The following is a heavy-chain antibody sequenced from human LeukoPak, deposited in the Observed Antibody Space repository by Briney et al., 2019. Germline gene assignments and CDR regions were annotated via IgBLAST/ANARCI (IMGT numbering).Heavy chain of an antibody. V-gene: IGHV4-59*01. CDR3: ARDGGIVGATPYFDY. CDR2: IYYSGST. Sequence: SETLSLXCTVSGGSISSYYWSWIRQPPGKELEWIGYIYYSGSTNYNPSLKSRVTISVDTSKNQFSLKLSSVTAADTAVYYCARDGGIVGATPYFDYWGQGTLVTVSS. J-gene: IGHJ4*02. CDR1: GGSISSYY. D-gene: IGHD1-26*01.